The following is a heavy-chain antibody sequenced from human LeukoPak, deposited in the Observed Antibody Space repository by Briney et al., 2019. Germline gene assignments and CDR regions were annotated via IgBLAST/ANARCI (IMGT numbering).Heavy chain of an antibody. Sequence: PSQTLSLTRTVSCGSIITSYWSWIRQPPGKGLESIGYIYYSGSTNYHPSLKSRVTISLDTSKSQFSLNLSSVTAADTAVYYCARQSGDPLYFDYWGQGTLVTVSS. CDR1: CGSIITSY. CDR3: ARQSGDPLYFDY. CDR2: IYYSGST. V-gene: IGHV4-59*08. D-gene: IGHD4-17*01. J-gene: IGHJ4*02.